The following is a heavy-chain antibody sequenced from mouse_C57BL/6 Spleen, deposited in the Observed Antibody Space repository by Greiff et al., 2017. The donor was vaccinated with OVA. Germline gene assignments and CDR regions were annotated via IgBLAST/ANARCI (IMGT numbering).Heavy chain of an antibody. CDR3: TTVVANGY. D-gene: IGHD1-1*01. Sequence: EVQLVESGAELVRPGASVKLSCTASGFNIKDDYMHWVKQRPEQGLEWIGWIDPENGDTEYASKFQGKATITADTSSNTAYLQLSSLTSEDTAVYYCTTVVANGYWGQGTSVTVSS. J-gene: IGHJ4*01. V-gene: IGHV14-4*01. CDR2: IDPENGDT. CDR1: GFNIKDDY.